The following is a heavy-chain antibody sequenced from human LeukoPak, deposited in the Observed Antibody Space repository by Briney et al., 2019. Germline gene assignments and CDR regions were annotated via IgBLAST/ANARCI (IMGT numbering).Heavy chain of an antibody. V-gene: IGHV3-15*01. CDR3: TTDPNHRMSQS. CDR2: IKSKTDGGTA. J-gene: IGHJ5*02. CDR1: GLAFTGAW. D-gene: IGHD1-14*01. Sequence: GGSLRLSCAASGLAFTGAWMNWVRQAPGKGLEGVGRIKSKTDGGTAQFAAPVKGRFTISRDDSKNALYLQMNSLQTEDTAVYYCTTDPNHRMSQSWGQGTLVTVS.